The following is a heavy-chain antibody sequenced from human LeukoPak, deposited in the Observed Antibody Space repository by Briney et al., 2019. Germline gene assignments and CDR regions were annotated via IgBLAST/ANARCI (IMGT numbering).Heavy chain of an antibody. CDR1: GGSFSGYY. D-gene: IGHD3-22*01. Sequence: PSETLSLTCAVYGGSFSGYYWSWIRQPPGKGLEWIGEINHSGSTNYNPSLKSRVTISVDTSKNQFSLKLSSVTAADTAVYYCASRLYYHDSSGYYYVEYYFDYWGQGTLVTVSS. J-gene: IGHJ4*02. CDR2: INHSGST. V-gene: IGHV4-34*01. CDR3: ASRLYYHDSSGYYYVEYYFDY.